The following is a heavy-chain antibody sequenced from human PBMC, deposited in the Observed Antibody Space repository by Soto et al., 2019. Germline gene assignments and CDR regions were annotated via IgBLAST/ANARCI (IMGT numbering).Heavy chain of an antibody. J-gene: IGHJ6*02. CDR3: AKSSGDIVLIAGVTYYYYGMDV. V-gene: IGHV3-23*01. D-gene: IGHD2-8*01. CDR1: GFTFSSYA. Sequence: GGSLRLSCAASGFTFSSYAMSWVRQAPGKGLEWVSAISGSGGSTYYADSVKGRFTISRDNSKNTLYLQINSLRAEDTAVYYCAKSSGDIVLIAGVTYYYYGMDVWGQGTTVTVSS. CDR2: ISGSGGST.